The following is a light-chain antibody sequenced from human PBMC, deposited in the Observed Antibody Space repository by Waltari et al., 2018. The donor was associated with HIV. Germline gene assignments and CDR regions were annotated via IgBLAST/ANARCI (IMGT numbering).Light chain of an antibody. CDR3: TSYISSASPE. CDR1: GSDLRDYNS. CDR2: EVS. Sequence: QSALTQPASVSGSPGQSITISCTGTGSDLRDYNSVSWYQHHPGRAPKVIIYEVSKRPLVVSSRFSGSISGNTASLTISGLQAEDEADYFCTSYISSASPEFGGGTKVTVL. J-gene: IGLJ3*02. V-gene: IGLV2-14*01.